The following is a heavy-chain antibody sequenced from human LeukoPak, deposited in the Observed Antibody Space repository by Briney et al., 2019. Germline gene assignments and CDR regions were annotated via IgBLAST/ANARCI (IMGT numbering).Heavy chain of an antibody. CDR2: ISSSSSFR. D-gene: IGHD3-22*01. CDR3: ARDLFTYYYDSSGYYSSYWYFDL. J-gene: IGHJ2*01. CDR1: GFTFSDYY. Sequence: GGSLRLSCAASGFTFSDYYMSWIRQAPGKGLEWVSYISSSSSFRNYADSVKGRFTISRDNAKNSLYLQMNSLRAEDTAVYYCARDLFTYYYDSSGYYSSYWYFDLWGRGTLVTVSS. V-gene: IGHV3-11*05.